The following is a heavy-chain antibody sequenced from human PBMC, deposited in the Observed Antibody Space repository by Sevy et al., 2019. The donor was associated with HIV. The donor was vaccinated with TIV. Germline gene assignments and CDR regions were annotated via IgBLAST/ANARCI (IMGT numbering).Heavy chain of an antibody. CDR3: ARDPIAVAPYFDY. CDR1: GGSISNYY. J-gene: IGHJ4*02. Sequence: SETLSLTCTVSGGSISNYYCSWIRQPPGKGLEWVGYISYSGTTNYHPARKTRVSISIDTSKNQLSLRLRSVTAADTPVYYWARDPIAVAPYFDYWGQGTLVTVSS. V-gene: IGHV4-59*01. D-gene: IGHD6-19*01. CDR2: ISYSGTT.